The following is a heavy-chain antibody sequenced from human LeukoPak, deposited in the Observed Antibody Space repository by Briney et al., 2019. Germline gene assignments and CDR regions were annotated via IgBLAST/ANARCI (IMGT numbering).Heavy chain of an antibody. CDR2: ISYDGSNK. Sequence: PGGSLRLSCAASGFTSSSYAMHWVRQAPGKGLEWVAVISYDGSNKYDADSVKGRFTISRDNSKSTLYLQMNSLRAEDTAVYYCARDIIRFLEWSRGNPVYYYYGMDVWGQGTTVTVSS. CDR3: ARDIIRFLEWSRGNPVYYYYGMDV. J-gene: IGHJ6*02. CDR1: GFTSSSYA. D-gene: IGHD3-3*01. V-gene: IGHV3-30*04.